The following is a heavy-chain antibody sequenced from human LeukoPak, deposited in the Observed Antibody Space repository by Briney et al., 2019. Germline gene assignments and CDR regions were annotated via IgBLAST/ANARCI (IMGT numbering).Heavy chain of an antibody. Sequence: ASVKVSCKVSGYTLTELSMHWVREAPGKGLEWMGGSDPEDGETIYAQKFQGRVTMTEDTSTDTAYIELSSLRSEDTAVYYCATSYSGYDWGGYWGQGTLVTVSS. V-gene: IGHV1-24*01. CDR1: GYTLTELS. J-gene: IGHJ4*02. CDR2: SDPEDGET. D-gene: IGHD5-12*01. CDR3: ATSYSGYDWGGY.